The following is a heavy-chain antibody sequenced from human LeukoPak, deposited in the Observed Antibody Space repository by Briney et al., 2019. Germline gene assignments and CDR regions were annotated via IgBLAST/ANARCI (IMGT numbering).Heavy chain of an antibody. CDR3: ARDLSSGWPNDY. CDR2: INPSGGST. J-gene: IGHJ4*02. D-gene: IGHD6-19*01. CDR1: GYTFTSYY. V-gene: IGHV1-46*01. Sequence: ASAKVSCKASGYTFTSYYMLWVRQAPGQGLEWMGIINPSGGSTSYAQKFQGRVTMTRDTSTSTVYMELSSLRSEDTAVYYCARDLSSGWPNDYWGQGTLVTVSS.